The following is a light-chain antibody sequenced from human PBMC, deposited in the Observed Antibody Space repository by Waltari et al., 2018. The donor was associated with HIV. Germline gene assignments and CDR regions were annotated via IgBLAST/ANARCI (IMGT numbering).Light chain of an antibody. J-gene: IGLJ3*02. CDR3: CSTEINLNHRV. Sequence: SYELTQPPSVSVSPGQTARITCSGDTLPKKYAHWYQQKSGQAPVLVIYEDIKRPSGIPCRFSCSRSGTRSILSISEAQVEDEADYYCCSTEINLNHRVFDGGTRLTVL. CDR2: EDI. V-gene: IGLV3-10*01. CDR1: TLPKKY.